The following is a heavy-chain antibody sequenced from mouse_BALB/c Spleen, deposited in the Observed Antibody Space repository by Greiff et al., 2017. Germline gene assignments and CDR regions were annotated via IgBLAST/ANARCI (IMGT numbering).Heavy chain of an antibody. CDR2: IWAGGST. Sequence: VKLQESGPGLVAPSQSLSITCTVSGFSLTSYGVHWVRQPPGKGLEWLGVIWAGGSTNYNSALMSRLSISKDNSKSQVFLKMNSLQTDDTAMYYCAREGLRSYAMDYWGQGTSVTVSS. J-gene: IGHJ4*01. V-gene: IGHV2-9*02. CDR3: AREGLRSYAMDY. CDR1: GFSLTSYG.